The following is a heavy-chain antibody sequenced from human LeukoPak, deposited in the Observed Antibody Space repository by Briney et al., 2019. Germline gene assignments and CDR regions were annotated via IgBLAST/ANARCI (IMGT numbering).Heavy chain of an antibody. Sequence: ASVKVSCKASGYTFTGYYMHWVRQAPGQGLEWMGWINPNSGGTNYAQKFQGRVTMTRDTSISTAYMELSRLRSDDTAVYYCASRLAYCGGDCYLEPFFGYWGQGTLVTVSS. CDR1: GYTFTGYY. D-gene: IGHD2-21*02. CDR2: INPNSGGT. V-gene: IGHV1-2*02. J-gene: IGHJ4*02. CDR3: ASRLAYCGGDCYLEPFFGY.